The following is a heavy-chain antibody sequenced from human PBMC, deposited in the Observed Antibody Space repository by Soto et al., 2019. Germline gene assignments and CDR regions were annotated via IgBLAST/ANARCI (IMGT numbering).Heavy chain of an antibody. J-gene: IGHJ4*02. V-gene: IGHV4-59*01. CDR3: ASGTLSTIAAPDS. CDR2: IYYTGGT. Sequence: QVQLQESGPGLVKPSETLSLTCNVSGVTIRGYYWNWIRQPPWKTLAGIGYIYYTGGTNYNPSLKSRVTISVYTSKNHCSLKCNSLNAADTAVYYCASGTLSTIAAPDSWGQGTLVTVSS. D-gene: IGHD6-13*01. CDR1: GVTIRGYY.